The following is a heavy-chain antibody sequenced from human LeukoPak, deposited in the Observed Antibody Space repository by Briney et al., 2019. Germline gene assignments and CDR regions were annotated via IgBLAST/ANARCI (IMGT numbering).Heavy chain of an antibody. J-gene: IGHJ4*02. CDR3: AKDINTDTAMVIDY. CDR1: GFTFDDYA. Sequence: GRSLRLSCAASGFTFDDYAMHWVRQAPGKGLEWVSGISWNSYNIAYADSVKGRFTISRDNAKNSLYLQMNSLRAEDMALYYCAKDINTDTAMVIDYWGPGTLVTVSS. V-gene: IGHV3-9*03. D-gene: IGHD5-18*01. CDR2: ISWNSYNI.